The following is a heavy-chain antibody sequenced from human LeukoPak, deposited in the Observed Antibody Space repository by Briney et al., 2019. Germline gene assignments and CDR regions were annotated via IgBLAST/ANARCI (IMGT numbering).Heavy chain of an antibody. CDR1: RYTFTGYY. CDR3: ARDHIGWLNPNYYFDY. V-gene: IGHV1-2*02. D-gene: IGHD5-24*01. J-gene: IGHJ4*02. CDR2: INPNSGGT. Sequence: GASVKVSCKASRYTFTGYYMHWVRQAAGHGGEGMGWINPNSGGTNYAQKCQGRVTMTRDTSISTAYMELSRLRSDDKAVYYCARDHIGWLNPNYYFDYWGQGTLVTVSS.